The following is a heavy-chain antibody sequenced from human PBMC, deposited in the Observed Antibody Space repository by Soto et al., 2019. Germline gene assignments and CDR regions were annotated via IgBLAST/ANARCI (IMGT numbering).Heavy chain of an antibody. CDR1: GFTFRSYA. J-gene: IGHJ4*02. V-gene: IGHV3-23*01. CDR2: ISGSGGLT. CDR3: AKESQPNRGVIISSDY. Sequence: QPGGSLRLSCAASGFTFRSYAMTWVRQAPGKGLEWVSSISGSGGLTYYADSVKGRFTISRDNSKNSLYLQMSTLAADDTAVYYCAKESQPNRGVIISSDYWGQGTLVTVSS. D-gene: IGHD3-10*01.